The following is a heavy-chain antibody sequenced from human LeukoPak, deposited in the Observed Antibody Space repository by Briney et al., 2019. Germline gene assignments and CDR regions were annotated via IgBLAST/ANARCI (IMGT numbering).Heavy chain of an antibody. J-gene: IGHJ4*02. CDR1: GFTFGSYS. CDR3: VRVGSAWSSEY. Sequence: GGSLRLSCAGSGFTFGSYSMNWVRQAPEKGLDWVSSIRSDSSHIYYADSVKGRFTISRDNAKNSLYLQMDSLRAEGTAVYYCVRVGSAWSSEYWGQGTLVTVSS. CDR2: IRSDSSHI. D-gene: IGHD6-19*01. V-gene: IGHV3-21*06.